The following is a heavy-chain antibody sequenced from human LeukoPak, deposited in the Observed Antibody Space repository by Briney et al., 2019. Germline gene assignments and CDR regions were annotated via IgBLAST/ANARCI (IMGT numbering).Heavy chain of an antibody. V-gene: IGHV1-69*05. D-gene: IGHD3-22*01. Sequence: SVKVSCKASGGTFSSYAISWVRQAPGQGLEWMGGIIPIFGTANYAQKFQGRVAITTDESTSTAYMELSSLRSEDMAVYYCASGYDSSGYYHYWGQGTLVTVSS. CDR2: IIPIFGTA. J-gene: IGHJ4*02. CDR3: ASGYDSSGYYHY. CDR1: GGTFSSYA.